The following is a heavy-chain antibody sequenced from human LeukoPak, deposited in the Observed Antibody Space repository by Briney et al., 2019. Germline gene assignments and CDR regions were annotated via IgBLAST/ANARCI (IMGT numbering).Heavy chain of an antibody. V-gene: IGHV4-34*01. CDR3: ARGSLTTYGSGSYYYYYGMDV. D-gene: IGHD3-10*01. J-gene: IGHJ6*02. CDR2: INHSGST. CDR1: GGSLSGYY. Sequence: PSETLSLTCAVYGGSLSGYYWSWIRQPPGKGLEWIGEINHSGSTNYNPSLTSRVTISVDSSKNQFSLKLSSVTAAVTAVYYCARGSLTTYGSGSYYYYYGMDVWGQGTTVTVSS.